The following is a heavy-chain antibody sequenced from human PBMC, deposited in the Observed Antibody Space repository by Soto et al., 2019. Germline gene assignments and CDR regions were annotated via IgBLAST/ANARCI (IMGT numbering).Heavy chain of an antibody. CDR3: TRGSFLEWSCMDV. Sequence: ASVKVSCKASGYTFDRYYMHWVRQAPGQGLEWMGMINPSGSITSYAQKFQGRVTMTRDTSTSTISMELSSLRSDDTAVYYCTRGSFLEWSCMDVWGQGITVTVSS. CDR2: INPSGSIT. D-gene: IGHD3-3*01. CDR1: GYTFDRYY. J-gene: IGHJ6*02. V-gene: IGHV1-46*02.